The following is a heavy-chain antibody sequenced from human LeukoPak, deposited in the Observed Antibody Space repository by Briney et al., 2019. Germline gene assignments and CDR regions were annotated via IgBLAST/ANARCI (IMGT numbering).Heavy chain of an antibody. D-gene: IGHD6-13*01. Sequence: GGSLRLSCAASGFTVSSNYMSWVRQAPGKGLEWVSVIYSGGSTYYADSVKGRFNISRDNSKNTLYLQMNSLRVEDTAVYYCVRDFVSSSWMGYWGQGTLVTVSS. CDR3: VRDFVSSSWMGY. J-gene: IGHJ4*02. V-gene: IGHV3-53*01. CDR2: IYSGGST. CDR1: GFTVSSNY.